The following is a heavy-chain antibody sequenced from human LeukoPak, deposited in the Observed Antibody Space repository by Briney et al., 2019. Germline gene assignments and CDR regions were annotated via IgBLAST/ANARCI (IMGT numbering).Heavy chain of an antibody. CDR2: ISSSGSTI. J-gene: IGHJ4*02. Sequence: GGSLRLSCAASGFTFSSYEMNWVRQAPGKGLEWVSYISSSGSTIYYADSVKGRFTISRDNAKSSLYLQMNSLRAEDTAVYYCARSHYYDSSGYDYWGQGTLVTVSS. CDR3: ARSHYYDSSGYDY. V-gene: IGHV3-48*03. D-gene: IGHD3-22*01. CDR1: GFTFSSYE.